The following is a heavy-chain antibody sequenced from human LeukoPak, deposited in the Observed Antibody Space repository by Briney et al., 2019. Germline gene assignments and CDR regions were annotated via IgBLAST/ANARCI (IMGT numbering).Heavy chain of an antibody. Sequence: PGGSLRLSCAASGFTFDDYAMHWVRQAPGKGLEWVSGISWNSGSIGYADSVKGRFTISRDNAKNSLYLQMNSLRAEDTALYYCAKDNRWLTTSGAFDIWGQGTLVTVSA. CDR1: GFTFDDYA. CDR2: ISWNSGSI. D-gene: IGHD3-22*01. V-gene: IGHV3-9*01. J-gene: IGHJ4*02. CDR3: AKDNRWLTTSGAFDI.